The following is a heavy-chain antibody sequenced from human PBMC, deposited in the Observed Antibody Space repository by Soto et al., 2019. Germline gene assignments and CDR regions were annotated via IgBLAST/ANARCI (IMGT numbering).Heavy chain of an antibody. J-gene: IGHJ3*01. CDR1: GLTISGKKY. CDR2: HYAVDGS. CDR3: ATWRERENALDV. V-gene: IGHV3-53*01. Sequence: DVQLVESGGGLIQPGESLRLSGAAFGLTISGKKYVAWVREAPGKGLEWVSAHYAVDGSFYADSVTGRFTTSGDSSKTTVYLQMNDLRPDDTAVDYGATWRERENALDVWGPGTTGTISS.